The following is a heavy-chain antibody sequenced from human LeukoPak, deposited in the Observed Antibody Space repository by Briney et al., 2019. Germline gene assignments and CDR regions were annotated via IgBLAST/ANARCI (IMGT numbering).Heavy chain of an antibody. J-gene: IGHJ4*02. Sequence: PGGSLRLSCAASGFTLRNFVMHWVRQAPGKGLEWLTLIDDDGINFDYGKSVKGRFTISRDNSKNTLYLQMSSLESDDTAVYYCARGPARGYYDGSGYDFDYWGQGTLVTVSS. V-gene: IGHV3-30*02. D-gene: IGHD5-12*01. CDR2: IDDDGINF. CDR1: GFTLRNFV. CDR3: ARGPARGYYDGSGYDFDY.